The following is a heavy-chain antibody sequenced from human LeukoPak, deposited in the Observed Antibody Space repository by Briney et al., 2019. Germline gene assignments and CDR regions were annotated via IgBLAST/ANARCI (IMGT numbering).Heavy chain of an antibody. CDR3: AKRGAAAAADFDY. Sequence: ASVKVSYKASGYTFTGYYMHWVRQAPGQGLERMGWINPNSGGTNYAQKFQGRVTMTRDTSISTAYMELSRLRSDDTAVYYCAKRGAAAAADFDYWGQGTLVTVSS. D-gene: IGHD6-13*01. J-gene: IGHJ4*02. CDR1: GYTFTGYY. CDR2: INPNSGGT. V-gene: IGHV1-2*02.